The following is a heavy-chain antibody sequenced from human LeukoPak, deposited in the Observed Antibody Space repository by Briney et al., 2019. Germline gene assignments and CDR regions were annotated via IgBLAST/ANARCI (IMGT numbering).Heavy chain of an antibody. Sequence: SETLSLTCAVYGGSFSGYHWNWIRQAPGKGLEWLGEIDYDGNTNYNPSLKSRLTISVDTSKNQFSLRLASVTAADTAVYYCARRYGDYYTWGQGNRVTVSS. J-gene: IGHJ4*02. CDR1: GGSFSGYH. V-gene: IGHV4-34*01. CDR2: IDYDGNT. CDR3: ARRYGDYYT. D-gene: IGHD2-21*02.